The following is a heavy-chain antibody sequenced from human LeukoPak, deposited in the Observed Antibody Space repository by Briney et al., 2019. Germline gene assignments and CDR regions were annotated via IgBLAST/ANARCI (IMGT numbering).Heavy chain of an antibody. J-gene: IGHJ5*02. CDR3: AKGRGTVRGSLRFLEWLPRNNWFDP. Sequence: GGSLRLSCAASGFTFSSYAMSWVRQAPGKGLEWASAISGSGGSTYYADSVKGRFTISRDNSKNTLYLQMNSLRAEDTAVYYCAKGRGTVRGSLRFLEWLPRNNWFDPWGQGTLVTVSS. D-gene: IGHD3-3*01. CDR2: ISGSGGST. CDR1: GFTFSSYA. V-gene: IGHV3-23*01.